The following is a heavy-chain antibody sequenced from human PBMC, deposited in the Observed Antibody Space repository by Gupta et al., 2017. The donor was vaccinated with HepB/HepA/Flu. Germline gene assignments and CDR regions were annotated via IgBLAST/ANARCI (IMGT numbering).Heavy chain of an antibody. CDR2: IKPDGSEK. Sequence: EVQLVASGGTLVQPGESLSLSCVASEFTFSNYWMTWVRQAPGKGLEWVADIKPDGSEKFYVATVKGRFTISRDNAKTSLSLQMKDMTVEDAAVYFCATHKPGNKNFDYWAQGTLVTVSS. CDR3: ATHKPGNKNFDY. D-gene: IGHD7-27*01. CDR1: EFTFSNYW. V-gene: IGHV3-7*01. J-gene: IGHJ4*02.